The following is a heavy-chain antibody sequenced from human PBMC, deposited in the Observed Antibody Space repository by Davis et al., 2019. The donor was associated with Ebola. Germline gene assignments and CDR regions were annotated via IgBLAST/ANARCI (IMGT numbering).Heavy chain of an antibody. V-gene: IGHV1-2*04. CDR2: INPNSGGT. CDR3: ARRTRHAAAAQDY. J-gene: IGHJ4*02. Sequence: AASVKVSCKASGYTFTGYYMHWVRQAPGQGLEWMGWINPNSGGTNYAQKFQGWVTMTRDTSISTAYMELSRLRSDDTAVYYCARRTRHAAAAQDYWGQGTLVTVSS. D-gene: IGHD6-13*01. CDR1: GYTFTGYY.